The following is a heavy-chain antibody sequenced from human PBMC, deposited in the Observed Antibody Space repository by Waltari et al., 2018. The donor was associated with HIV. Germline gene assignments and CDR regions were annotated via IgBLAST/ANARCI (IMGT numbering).Heavy chain of an antibody. J-gene: IGHJ6*02. D-gene: IGHD3-9*01. Sequence: YGITWVRQAPGQGLEWMGWISPYNGKTNYAEKVQGRVTMTTDTSTTTAYMELRSLRSDDTAVYYCARDRGSKYEILTGFYKSHSYSGMDVWGLGTTVTVSS. CDR3: ARDRGSKYEILTGFYKSHSYSGMDV. CDR1: YG. CDR2: ISPYNGKT. V-gene: IGHV1-18*01.